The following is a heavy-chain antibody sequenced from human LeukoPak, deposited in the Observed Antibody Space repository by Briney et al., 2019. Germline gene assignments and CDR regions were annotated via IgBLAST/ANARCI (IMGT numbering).Heavy chain of an antibody. D-gene: IGHD5-24*01. CDR2: INPNSGGT. CDR1: GYTFTGYY. Sequence: ASVKVSCKASGYTFTGYYMHWVRQAPGQGLEWMGWINPNSGGTNYAQKFQGRVTMTRDTSISTAYMELSRLRSDDTAVYYCALMAKLAEYFQHWGQGTLVTVSS. V-gene: IGHV1-2*02. CDR3: ALMAKLAEYFQH. J-gene: IGHJ1*01.